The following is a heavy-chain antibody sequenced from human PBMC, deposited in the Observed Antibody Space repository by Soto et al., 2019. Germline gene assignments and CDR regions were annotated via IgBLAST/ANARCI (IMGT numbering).Heavy chain of an antibody. Sequence: QITLKESGPTLVKPTQTLTLTCTFSGFSLSTSGVGVGWIRQPPGKALEWLALIYWDDDKRYSPSLKSRLTITKDTSKNQVVLTMTNMDPVDTATYYCAHGRGGYCSGGSCYDWFDPWGQGTLVTVSS. CDR1: GFSLSTSGVG. J-gene: IGHJ5*02. V-gene: IGHV2-5*02. CDR3: AHGRGGYCSGGSCYDWFDP. D-gene: IGHD2-15*01. CDR2: IYWDDDK.